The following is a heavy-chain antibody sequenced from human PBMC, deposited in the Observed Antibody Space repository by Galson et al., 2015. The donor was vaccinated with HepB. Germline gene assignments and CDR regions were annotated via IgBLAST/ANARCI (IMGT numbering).Heavy chain of an antibody. V-gene: IGHV3-21*06. D-gene: IGHD3-10*01. Sequence: SLRLSCAASGFTFSRYGMNWVRQAPGKGLEWVAYMSHVRHYVNYAESLKGRLTISRDNAKNSLYLQMNSLRVEDTALYYCARDRVVVAGSGFDFWGQGALVTVSS. CDR1: GFTFSRYG. CDR2: MSHVRHYV. CDR3: ARDRVVVAGSGFDF. J-gene: IGHJ4*02.